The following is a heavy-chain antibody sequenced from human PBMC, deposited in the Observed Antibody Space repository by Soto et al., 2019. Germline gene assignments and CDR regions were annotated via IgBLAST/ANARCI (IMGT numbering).Heavy chain of an antibody. J-gene: IGHJ4*02. CDR3: AAPPRY. D-gene: IGHD6-6*01. Sequence: QVQLQESGPGLVKPSETLSLTCTISGGSISSYYWSWIRQPPGKGLEWIGYIYDSGSTNYNPSLKSPVTISLDTSKNQFSLQLTSVTAADTAVYYCAAPPRYWGQGTLVTVSS. CDR2: IYDSGST. CDR1: GGSISSYY. V-gene: IGHV4-59*01.